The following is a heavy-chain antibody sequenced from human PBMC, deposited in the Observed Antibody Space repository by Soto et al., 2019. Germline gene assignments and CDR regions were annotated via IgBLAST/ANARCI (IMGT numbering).Heavy chain of an antibody. CDR3: AQGQNYYDSIGRVVP. CDR2: ISGSGRST. J-gene: IGHJ5*02. V-gene: IGHV3-23*01. D-gene: IGHD3-22*01. CDR1: GFAFSNHA. Sequence: EVQLLQSGGVLVQPGGSLKLSCVASGFAFSNHAMSWVRQAPGEGLEWVSAISGSGRSTYYAESVKGRFIISSDNSNNTLHLQMNSVRAEDTAVFYCAQGQNYYDSIGRVVPWGQGTLFTVSS.